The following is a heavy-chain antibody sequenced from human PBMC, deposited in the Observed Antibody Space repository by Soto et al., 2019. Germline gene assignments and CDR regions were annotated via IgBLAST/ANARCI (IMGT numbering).Heavy chain of an antibody. CDR3: ARGMVRGVIMHGMDV. Sequence: ASVKVSCKASGYTFTSYGMSWVRQAPGQGLEWMGWISAYNGNTNYAQKLQGRVTMTTDTSTSTAYMELRSLRSDDTAVYYCARGMVRGVIMHGMDVWGQGTTVTVSS. CDR2: ISAYNGNT. CDR1: GYTFTSYG. D-gene: IGHD3-10*01. J-gene: IGHJ6*02. V-gene: IGHV1-18*01.